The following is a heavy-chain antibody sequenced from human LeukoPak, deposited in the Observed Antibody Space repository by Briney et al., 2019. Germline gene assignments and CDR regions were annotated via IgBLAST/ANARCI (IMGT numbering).Heavy chain of an antibody. V-gene: IGHV4-31*03. Sequence: KTSETLSLTCTVSGGSISSGGYYWSWIRQHPGKGLEWIGYIYYSGSTYYNPSLKSRVTISVDTSKNQFSLKVNSLTAADTAVYFCARGGHCSSTDCYNWFDPWGQGTLVIVSS. CDR3: ARGGHCSSTDCYNWFDP. CDR2: IYYSGST. J-gene: IGHJ5*02. D-gene: IGHD2-2*01. CDR1: GGSISSGGYY.